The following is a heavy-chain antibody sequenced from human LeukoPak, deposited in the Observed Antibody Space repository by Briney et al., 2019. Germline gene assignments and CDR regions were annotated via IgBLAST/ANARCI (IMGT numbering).Heavy chain of an antibody. V-gene: IGHV1-3*01. D-gene: IGHD5-12*01. CDR1: GYTFTSYA. Sequence: ASVKVSCKASGYTFTSYAMHWVRQAPGQRLEWMGWINAGNGNATYTQKFQDRVTFTRDTSASTAYMELSSLRSEDTAVYFCARDGYSGYDPTYYYYGMDVWGQGTTVTVSS. J-gene: IGHJ6*02. CDR2: INAGNGNA. CDR3: ARDGYSGYDPTYYYYGMDV.